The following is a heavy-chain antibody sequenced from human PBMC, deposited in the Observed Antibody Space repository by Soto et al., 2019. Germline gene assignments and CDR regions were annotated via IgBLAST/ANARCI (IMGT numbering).Heavy chain of an antibody. CDR1: GGTFSSYA. CDR2: IIPIFGTA. Sequence: SVKVSCKASGGTFSSYAISWVRQAPGQGLEWMGGIIPIFGTANYAQKFQGRVTITADESTSTAYMELSSLRSEDTAVYYCARDGSLWSPFDYWGQGPLVTVSS. V-gene: IGHV1-69*13. CDR3: ARDGSLWSPFDY. D-gene: IGHD3-3*01. J-gene: IGHJ4*02.